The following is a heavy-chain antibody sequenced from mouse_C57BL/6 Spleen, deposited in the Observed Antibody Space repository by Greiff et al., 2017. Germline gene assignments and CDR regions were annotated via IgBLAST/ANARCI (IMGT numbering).Heavy chain of an antibody. Sequence: EVQLVESGGGLVKPGGSLKLSCAASGFTFSDYGMHWVRQAPEQGLEWVADISSGSSTLYYADTVKGRFTTSKDNAKNTLFLQMTSLRSEDTAMYYCARNWDYAMDYWGQGTSVTVSS. CDR3: ARNWDYAMDY. V-gene: IGHV5-17*01. CDR2: ISSGSSTL. J-gene: IGHJ4*01. D-gene: IGHD4-1*01. CDR1: GFTFSDYG.